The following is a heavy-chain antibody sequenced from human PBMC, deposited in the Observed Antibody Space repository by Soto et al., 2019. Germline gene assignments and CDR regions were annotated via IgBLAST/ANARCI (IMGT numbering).Heavy chain of an antibody. J-gene: IGHJ4*02. CDR3: AWEGFESYDFWSGYYTLFDY. Sequence: GASVKVSCKASGYTFTSYGISWVRQAPGQGQEWMGWISAYNGNTNYAQKLQSRVTMTTDTSTSTAYMELRSLRSDDTAVYYCAWEGFESYDFWSGYYTLFDYWGQGTLVTVSS. V-gene: IGHV1-18*01. CDR2: ISAYNGNT. CDR1: GYTFTSYG. D-gene: IGHD3-3*01.